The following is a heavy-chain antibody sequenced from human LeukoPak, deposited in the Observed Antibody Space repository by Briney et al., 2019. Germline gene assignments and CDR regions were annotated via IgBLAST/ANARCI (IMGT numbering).Heavy chain of an antibody. Sequence: GGSLRLSCKGSGYSFSSYWIGWVRQMPGKGLEWMGIIYPGDSDTIYSPSFQGQVTISADTSISTAYLQWSSLTASDTAMYYCARQGSSWSHFDYWGQETQVTVSS. J-gene: IGHJ4*02. CDR1: GYSFSSYW. D-gene: IGHD6-13*01. V-gene: IGHV5-51*01. CDR2: IYPGDSDT. CDR3: ARQGSSWSHFDY.